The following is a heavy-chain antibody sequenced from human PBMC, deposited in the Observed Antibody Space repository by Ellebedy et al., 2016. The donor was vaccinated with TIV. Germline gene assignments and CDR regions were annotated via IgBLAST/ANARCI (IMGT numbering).Heavy chain of an antibody. Sequence: AASVKVSCKASGYTFTGYYTHWARQAPGQGLEWMGWINPDSGGTNYAQKFQGRVTMTRDTSISTAYIELSRLRSDDTAVYYCERERGYNDAFDIWGQGTMVTVSS. CDR3: ERERGYNDAFDI. CDR1: GYTFTGYY. CDR2: INPDSGGT. D-gene: IGHD5-24*01. J-gene: IGHJ3*02. V-gene: IGHV1-2*02.